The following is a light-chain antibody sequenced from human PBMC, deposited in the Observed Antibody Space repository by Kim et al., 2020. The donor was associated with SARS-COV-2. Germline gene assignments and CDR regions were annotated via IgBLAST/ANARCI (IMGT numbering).Light chain of an antibody. V-gene: IGKV1-39*01. CDR3: QQSYNNPRT. CDR2: AAS. Sequence: DIQMTQSPSSLSASVGDRVTITCRASQSISNYLNWYQQKPGKAPNLLIYAASNLQGGVPSRFSGSGSGTDFTLTISSLQTEDFATYYCQQSYNNPRTFGQGTKVDIK. J-gene: IGKJ1*01. CDR1: QSISNY.